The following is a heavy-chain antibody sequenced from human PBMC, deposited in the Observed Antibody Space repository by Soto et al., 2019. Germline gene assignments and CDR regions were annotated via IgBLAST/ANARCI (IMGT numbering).Heavy chain of an antibody. CDR1: GGSISSYY. Sequence: SETLSLTCTVSGGSISSYYWSWIRQPPGKGLEWIGYIYYSGSTNYNPSLKSRVTISVDTSKNQFSLKLSSVTAADTAVYYCARDRQRGSGYYYDYYYGMDVWGQGTTVTVSS. CDR3: ARDRQRGSGYYYDYYYGMDV. V-gene: IGHV4-59*01. J-gene: IGHJ6*02. D-gene: IGHD3-22*01. CDR2: IYYSGST.